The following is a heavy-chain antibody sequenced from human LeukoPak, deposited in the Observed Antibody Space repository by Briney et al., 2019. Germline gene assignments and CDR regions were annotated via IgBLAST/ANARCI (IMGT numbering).Heavy chain of an antibody. CDR2: IIGSGGTT. CDR1: GLTFRNYA. J-gene: IGHJ4*02. CDR3: ASSTRGSGFEY. V-gene: IGHV3-23*01. D-gene: IGHD3-10*01. Sequence: GGSLRLSCAASGLTFRNYAMNWVRQAPGKGLEWISGIIGSGGTTYYAESVKGRFTISRDNIKNTLYLQMISPRAEDTAVYYCASSTRGSGFEYWGQGALVTVSS.